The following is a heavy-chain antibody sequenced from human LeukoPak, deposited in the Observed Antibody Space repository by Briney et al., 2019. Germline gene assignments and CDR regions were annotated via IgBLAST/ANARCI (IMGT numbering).Heavy chain of an antibody. CDR1: GFTFSSYE. V-gene: IGHV3-48*03. D-gene: IGHD2-15*01. CDR3: ARDCGGGSCYGPYDAFDI. J-gene: IGHJ3*02. CDR2: ISSSGSTI. Sequence: GGSLRLSCAASGFTFSSYEMNWVRQAPGKGLEWVSYISSSGSTIYYADSVKGRFTISRDNAKNTLYLQMNSLRAEDTAVYYCARDCGGGSCYGPYDAFDIWGQGTMVTVSS.